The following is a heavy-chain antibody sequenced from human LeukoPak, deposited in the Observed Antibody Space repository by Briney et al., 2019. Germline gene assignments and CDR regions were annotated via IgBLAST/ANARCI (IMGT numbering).Heavy chain of an antibody. J-gene: IGHJ4*02. Sequence: GGSLRLSCAASGFTFSDYYMSWIRQAPGKGLEWVSYISSSGSTIYYADSVKGRFTISRDNAKNSLYLQMNSLRAEDTAVYYCARDTNPYYYGSGTLSGYFDYWGQGTLVTVSS. CDR2: ISSSGSTI. CDR3: ARDTNPYYYGSGTLSGYFDY. CDR1: GFTFSDYY. V-gene: IGHV3-11*04. D-gene: IGHD3-10*01.